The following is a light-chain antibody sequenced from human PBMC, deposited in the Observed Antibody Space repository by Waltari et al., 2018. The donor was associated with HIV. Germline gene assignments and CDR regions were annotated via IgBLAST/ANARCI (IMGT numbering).Light chain of an antibody. CDR3: QQYGNLPYT. Sequence: EIVLTQSPGTLSLSPGERATLSCRSSQSVSRNYLAWYQHKPGQAPRLLISGASSRATGIPDRFSGSGSGADFSLTISRLDPEDFAVYFCQQYGNLPYTFGQGTKLEIK. CDR1: QSVSRNY. V-gene: IGKV3-20*01. J-gene: IGKJ2*01. CDR2: GAS.